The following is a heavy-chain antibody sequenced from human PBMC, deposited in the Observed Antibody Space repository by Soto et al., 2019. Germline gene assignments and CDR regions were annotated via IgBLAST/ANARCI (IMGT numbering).Heavy chain of an antibody. J-gene: IGHJ4*02. V-gene: IGHV3-11*01. CDR3: ARADGYLDY. CDR2: ISSGGSAI. D-gene: IGHD2-8*01. CDR1: GFTFSSYY. Sequence: GGSLRLSCAASGFTFSSYYINWIRQSPGKGLEWVSYISSGGSAIYYADSVKGRFTISRDNAKNSVYLQMNSLRAEDTAIYYCARADGYLDYWGQGALVTVSS.